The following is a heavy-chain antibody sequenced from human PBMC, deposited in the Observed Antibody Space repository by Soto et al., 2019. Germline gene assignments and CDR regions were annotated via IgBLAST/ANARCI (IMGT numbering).Heavy chain of an antibody. CDR1: GYTFTTYT. Sequence: QVQLVQSGAEVKKPGASVKVACRASGYTFTTYTLLWVRQATGQRLEWMSWINPGNGDTKYSQNFQGRVTATRDTSASKAYMEMSSLRSEDTDTDYGARKQAGFKIGWAWALDIWGQGTMVTVSS. J-gene: IGHJ3*02. CDR3: ARKQAGFKIGWAWALDI. V-gene: IGHV1-3*01. D-gene: IGHD1-26*01. CDR2: INPGNGDT.